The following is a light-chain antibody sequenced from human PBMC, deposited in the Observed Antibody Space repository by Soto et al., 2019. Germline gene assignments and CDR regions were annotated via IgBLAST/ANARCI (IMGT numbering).Light chain of an antibody. CDR1: QSISSW. V-gene: IGKV1-5*03. Sequence: DIQMTQSPSTLSASVGDRVTITCRASQSISSWLAWYQQKPGKAPKLLIYKASSLESGVPSRFSGSGSGTEFTLTIISLQPDDFATYYCQQYKSYSWTFGQGTKVEI. J-gene: IGKJ1*01. CDR3: QQYKSYSWT. CDR2: KAS.